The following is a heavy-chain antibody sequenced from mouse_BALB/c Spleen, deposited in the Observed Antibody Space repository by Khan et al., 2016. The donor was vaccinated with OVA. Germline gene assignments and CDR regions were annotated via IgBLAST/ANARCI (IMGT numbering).Heavy chain of an antibody. CDR3: ARWPRGY. J-gene: IGHJ2*01. Sequence: EVQLQQPGAELVKPGASVKLSCTVSGFNIKDTYMHWVKQRPDQGLEWIGRIDPANGNPEYDPKFQGKATITADTSSNTAYLHLSSLTSEDTAVYYCARWPRGYWGQGTTLTVSS. CDR1: GFNIKDTY. CDR2: IDPANGNP. V-gene: IGHV14-3*02.